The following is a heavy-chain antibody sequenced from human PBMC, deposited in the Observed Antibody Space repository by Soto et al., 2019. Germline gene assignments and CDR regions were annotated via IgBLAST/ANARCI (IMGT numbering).Heavy chain of an antibody. V-gene: IGHV3-21*01. D-gene: IGHD2-2*01. CDR1: GFTFSSYS. J-gene: IGHJ6*03. CDR3: ARALPHPTSIVVVPAALTDTYDVYYMDV. Sequence: GGSLRLSCAASGFTFSSYSMNWVRQAPGKGLEWVSSISSSSSYIYYADSVKGRFTISRDNAKNSLYLQMNSLRAEDTAVYYCARALPHPTSIVVVPAALTDTYDVYYMDVWGKGTTVTVSS. CDR2: ISSSSSYI.